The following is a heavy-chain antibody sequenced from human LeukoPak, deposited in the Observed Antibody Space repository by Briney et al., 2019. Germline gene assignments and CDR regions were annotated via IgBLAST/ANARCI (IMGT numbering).Heavy chain of an antibody. CDR2: ISGSGGST. CDR3: AKERDTPDYYDSSGYLDY. J-gene: IGHJ4*02. Sequence: AGGSLRLSCAVSGFTFSSYVMSWVRQAPGKGLEWVSAISGSGGSTYYADSVKGRFTISRDNSKNTLYLQMNSLRAEDTAVYYCAKERDTPDYYDSSGYLDYWGQGTLVTVSS. V-gene: IGHV3-23*01. D-gene: IGHD3-22*01. CDR1: GFTFSSYV.